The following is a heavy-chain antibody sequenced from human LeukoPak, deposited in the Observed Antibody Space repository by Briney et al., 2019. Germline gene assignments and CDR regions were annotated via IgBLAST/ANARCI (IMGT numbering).Heavy chain of an antibody. CDR1: GFSFRSYG. J-gene: IGHJ4*02. Sequence: GGSLRLSCAASGFSFRSYGMHWVRQAPGKGLDWVAFIRYDGSIKDYADSVKGRFTISRDNSKNTLYLQMNSLRAEDTAVYYCAKVSPINPSGYLDYWGQGTLVTVSS. V-gene: IGHV3-30*02. CDR2: IRYDGSIK. CDR3: AKVSPINPSGYLDY. D-gene: IGHD3-3*01.